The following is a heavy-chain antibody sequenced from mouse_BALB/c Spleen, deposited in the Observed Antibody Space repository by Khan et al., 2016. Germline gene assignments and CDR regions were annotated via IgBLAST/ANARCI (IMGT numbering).Heavy chain of an antibody. CDR2: INTGSGST. J-gene: IGHJ3*01. V-gene: IGHV1-54*01. Sequence: QVQLQQSGADLVRPGTSVKVSCKASGYAFTNVLIDWIKQRPGQGLDWIGVINTGSGSTNYNEKFKGKAKLTADKSSSTAYMQLSSLTSDDSAVYFCASQYGSSYVGFAYWSRGTLVTVSA. CDR1: GYAFTNVL. CDR3: ASQYGSSYVGFAY. D-gene: IGHD1-1*01.